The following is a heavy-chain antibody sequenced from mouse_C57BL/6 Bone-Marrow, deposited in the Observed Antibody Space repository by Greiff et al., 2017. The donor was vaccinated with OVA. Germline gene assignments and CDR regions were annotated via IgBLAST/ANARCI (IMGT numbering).Heavy chain of an antibody. J-gene: IGHJ1*03. CDR3: ARDNYGSKFWYFDV. V-gene: IGHV3-5*01. CDR2: IYYSGTI. Sequence: DVQLQESGPGLVKPSQTVFLTCTVTGISITTGNYRWSWIRQFPGNKLEWIGYIYYSGTITTNPSLTSRTTITRDTPKNQFFLEMNSLTAEDTATYYCARDNYGSKFWYFDVGGTGTAVTVSA. D-gene: IGHD1-1*01. CDR1: GISITTGNYR.